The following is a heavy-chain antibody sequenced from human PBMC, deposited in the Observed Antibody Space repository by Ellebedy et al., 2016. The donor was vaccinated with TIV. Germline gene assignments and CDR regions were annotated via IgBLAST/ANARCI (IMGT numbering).Heavy chain of an antibody. D-gene: IGHD4-17*01. CDR1: GFSFRSYW. Sequence: GESLKISCEASGFSFRSYWMSWVRQAPGKGLEWVANIYQDGSEKYYVDSVEGRFTISRDNAKNELYLQMKSLRVEDTAVYYCARRGSYGDYAVHVNNWFDSWGQGTPVTVSP. J-gene: IGHJ5*01. CDR2: IYQDGSEK. CDR3: ARRGSYGDYAVHVNNWFDS. V-gene: IGHV3-7*01.